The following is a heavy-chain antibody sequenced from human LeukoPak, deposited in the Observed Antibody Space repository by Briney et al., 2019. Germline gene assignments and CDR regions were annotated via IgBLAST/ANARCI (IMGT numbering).Heavy chain of an antibody. CDR3: ARGGILPGGVLDY. CDR2: IYSGGST. D-gene: IGHD1-14*01. J-gene: IGHJ4*02. Sequence: EGSLRLSCAASGFTVSSNYMSWVRQAPGKGLEWVSVIYSGGSTYYADSVKGRFTISRDNSKNTLYLQMNSLRAEDTAVYYCARGGILPGGVLDYWGQGTLVTVSS. V-gene: IGHV3-66*02. CDR1: GFTVSSNY.